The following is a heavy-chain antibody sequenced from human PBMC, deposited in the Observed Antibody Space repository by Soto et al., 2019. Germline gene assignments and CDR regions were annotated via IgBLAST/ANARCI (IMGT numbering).Heavy chain of an antibody. J-gene: IGHJ5*02. D-gene: IGHD2-21*02. CDR1: GAPITSGAYS. V-gene: IGHV4-30-2*01. CDR3: ARDMSGCSSSDCYLSGWFDP. Sequence: QLQLRESGSGLVKPSQTLSLTCTVSGAPITSGAYSWSWIRQPPGKGLEWIGFIYQSGSTHYNPSLKSRVPMSVERSKNHFSLQLTSLTAADTAVYYWARDMSGCSSSDCYLSGWFDPWGPGTLVTVSS. CDR2: IYQSGST.